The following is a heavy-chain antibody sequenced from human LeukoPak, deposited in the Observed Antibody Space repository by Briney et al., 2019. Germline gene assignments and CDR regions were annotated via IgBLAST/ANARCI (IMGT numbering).Heavy chain of an antibody. CDR3: ARGEYYGSGSYGGAFDV. CDR2: ISSSGSTI. V-gene: IGHV3-48*03. J-gene: IGHJ3*01. D-gene: IGHD3-10*01. Sequence: GGSLRLSCAASGFTFSSYEMNWVRQAPGKGLEWVSYISSSGSTIYYADSVKGRFTISRDNSENTLYLPMNSLRAEDTAVYYCARGEYYGSGSYGGAFDVWGQGTMVTVSS. CDR1: GFTFSSYE.